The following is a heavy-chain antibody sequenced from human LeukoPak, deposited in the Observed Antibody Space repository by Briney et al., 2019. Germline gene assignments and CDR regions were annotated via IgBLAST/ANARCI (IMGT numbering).Heavy chain of an antibody. CDR3: ASTSNYYDSSGYYYGLRY. CDR1: GYSISSGYY. J-gene: IGHJ4*02. D-gene: IGHD3-22*01. Sequence: SETLSLTCTVSGYSISSGYYWGWIRQPPGKGLGWIGSIYHSGSTYYNPSLKSRVTISVDTSKNQFSLKLSSVTAADTAVYYCASTSNYYDSSGYYYGLRYWGQGTLVTVSS. CDR2: IYHSGST. V-gene: IGHV4-38-2*02.